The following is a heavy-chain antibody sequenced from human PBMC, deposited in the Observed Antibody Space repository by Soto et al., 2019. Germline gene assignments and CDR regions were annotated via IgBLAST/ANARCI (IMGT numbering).Heavy chain of an antibody. CDR3: ARPYDTSGSNYGY. D-gene: IGHD3-22*01. J-gene: IGHJ4*02. Sequence: NVSGNSSGGTFSSYAIIWVRQAPGQGLEWMGGIIPIFGTANYAQKFQGRVTITADESTSTAYMELSSLRSEDTAVYYCARPYDTSGSNYGYWGQGTMVTVSS. V-gene: IGHV1-69*01. CDR2: IIPIFGTA. CDR1: GGTFSSYA.